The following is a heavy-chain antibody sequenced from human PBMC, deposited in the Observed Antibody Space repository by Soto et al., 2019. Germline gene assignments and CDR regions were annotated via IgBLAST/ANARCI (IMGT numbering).Heavy chain of an antibody. J-gene: IGHJ6*02. CDR3: ARDAPPPELRFLEWHNYDYNGMDV. CDR1: GYSFTAYV. V-gene: IGHV1-18*01. D-gene: IGHD3-3*01. CDR2: ISCYNGKT. Sequence: QVQVVQSGDEVKETGASVRVSCKTSGYSFTAYVISWVRQAPGQGLEWMGWISCYNGKTKYAQKVQGRVTMTTDTATSTAYMEVRSLRSDDTAIYYCARDAPPPELRFLEWHNYDYNGMDVWGQGTTVTVSS.